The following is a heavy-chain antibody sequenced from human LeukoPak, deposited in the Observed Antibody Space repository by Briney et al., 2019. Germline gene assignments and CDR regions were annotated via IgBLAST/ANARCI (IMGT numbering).Heavy chain of an antibody. Sequence: PGGSPRLSCAASGFTFSSYAMSWVRQAPGKGLEWVSAISGSGSNTYYADSVKGRFTISRDNSKNTLYLQMNSLRAEDTAVFYCATEKGDSPDYWGQGTLVTVSS. CDR2: ISGSGSNT. D-gene: IGHD2-21*01. V-gene: IGHV3-23*01. J-gene: IGHJ4*02. CDR3: ATEKGDSPDY. CDR1: GFTFSSYA.